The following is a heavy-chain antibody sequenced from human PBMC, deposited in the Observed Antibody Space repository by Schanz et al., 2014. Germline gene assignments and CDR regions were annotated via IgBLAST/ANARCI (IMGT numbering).Heavy chain of an antibody. CDR2: ISGSGGST. J-gene: IGHJ4*02. CDR1: GFTFSSYA. V-gene: IGHV3-23*01. Sequence: EVQLLESGGGLVQPGGSLRLSCAASGFTFSSYAMSWVRQAPGKGLEWVSAISGSGGSTYYADSVKGRFTISRDNAKNSLYLQMNSLRAEDTAVYFCVSQTGSPNYWGQGTLVTVSP. D-gene: IGHD6-13*01. CDR3: VSQTGSPNY.